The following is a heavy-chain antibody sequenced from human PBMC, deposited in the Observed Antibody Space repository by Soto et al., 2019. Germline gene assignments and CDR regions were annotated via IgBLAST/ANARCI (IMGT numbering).Heavy chain of an antibody. CDR3: ARLQYRGSSSSGESQDV. Sequence: GASVKVSCKASGGTFSSYAINWVRQAPGQGLEWMGRIIPIFGTANYAQKFQGRVTITADESTSTAYMELSSLRSEDTAVYYCARLQYRGSSSSGESQDVWGQGTTVTVS. J-gene: IGHJ6*02. CDR1: GGTFSSYA. CDR2: IIPIFGTA. V-gene: IGHV1-69*13. D-gene: IGHD6-6*01.